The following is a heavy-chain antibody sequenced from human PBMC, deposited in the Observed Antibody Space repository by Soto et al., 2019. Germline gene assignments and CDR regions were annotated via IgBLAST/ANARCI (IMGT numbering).Heavy chain of an antibody. CDR2: ISWNDDK. V-gene: IGHV2-5*01. Sequence: QITLKESGPTLVKPTQTLTLTCTFSGFSLSTSGVGVGWIRQPPGKALEWLALISWNDDKRYRPSLKSRLTITKDTSKNQVVLTMTNMDPVDTATYYCAHSGPYYYGMDVWGQGTTVTVSS. J-gene: IGHJ6*02. CDR1: GFSLSTSGVG. CDR3: AHSGPYYYGMDV.